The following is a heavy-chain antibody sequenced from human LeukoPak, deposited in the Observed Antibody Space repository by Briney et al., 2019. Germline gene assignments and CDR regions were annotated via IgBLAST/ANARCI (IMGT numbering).Heavy chain of an antibody. CDR3: ARLYCSGGSCYQDDY. V-gene: IGHV5-10-1*01. D-gene: IGHD2-15*01. CDR1: GYSFTSYW. CDR2: IDPSDSYT. J-gene: IGHJ4*02. Sequence: GESLKISCKGSGYSFTSYWISWVRQMPGKGLECMGRIDPSDSYTNYSPSFQGHVTISAGKSISTAYLQWSSLKASDTAMYYCARLYCSGGSCYQDDYWGQGTLVTVSS.